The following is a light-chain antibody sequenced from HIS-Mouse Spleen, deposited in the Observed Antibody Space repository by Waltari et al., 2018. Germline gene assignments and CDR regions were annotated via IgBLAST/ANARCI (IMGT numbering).Light chain of an antibody. J-gene: IGLJ3*02. CDR2: GGS. Sequence: QSALTQPASVSGSPGQSITISCTGTSSDVGSYNLVSWYQQHPSKAPQRMIYGGSKRPSGVSSRFSGSKSGNTASLTIAGLQAEDEADYYCCSYAGSSTLVFGGGTKLTVL. V-gene: IGLV2-23*01. CDR1: SSDVGSYNL. CDR3: CSYAGSSTLV.